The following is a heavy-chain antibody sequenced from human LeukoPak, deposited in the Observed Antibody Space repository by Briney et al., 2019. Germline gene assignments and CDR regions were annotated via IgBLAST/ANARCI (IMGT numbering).Heavy chain of an antibody. CDR2: IYYSGST. J-gene: IGHJ5*02. CDR3: ARDRDRRFDP. CDR1: GGSISSGDYY. D-gene: IGHD3-10*01. V-gene: IGHV4-30-4*08. Sequence: SETLSLTCTISGGSISSGDYYWSWIRQPPGKGLEWIGYIYYSGSTYYNPSLESRVTISVDTSKNQFSLKLSSVTAADTAVYYCARDRDRRFDPWGQGTLVTVSS.